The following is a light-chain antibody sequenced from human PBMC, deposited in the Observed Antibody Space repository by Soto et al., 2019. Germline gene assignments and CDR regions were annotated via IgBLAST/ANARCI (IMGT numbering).Light chain of an antibody. CDR1: SSDVAAYNY. CDR3: SSYTGSNTLVV. CDR2: EVS. V-gene: IGLV2-14*01. Sequence: QSALTQPASVSGSPGQSITISCTATSSDVAAYNYVSWYQHHPGKAPKLMIYEVSKRPSGVSNRFSGSKSGNAASLTISGLQPEDEADYYCSSYTGSNTLVVFGGGTKVTVL. J-gene: IGLJ2*01.